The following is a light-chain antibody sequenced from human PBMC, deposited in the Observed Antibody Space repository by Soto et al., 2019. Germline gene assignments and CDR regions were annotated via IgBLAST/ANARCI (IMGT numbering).Light chain of an antibody. V-gene: IGKV3-11*01. CDR1: QSVRNY. CDR3: QQRSNWPWT. J-gene: IGKJ1*01. Sequence: EIVLTQSPATLSLSPGERATLSCRASQSVRNYLAWYQQKPGQAPRLLIYDASNRATGIPGRFSGSGSGTGFTLTISSLEPEDFAVYYCQQRSNWPWTFGQGTKGEIK. CDR2: DAS.